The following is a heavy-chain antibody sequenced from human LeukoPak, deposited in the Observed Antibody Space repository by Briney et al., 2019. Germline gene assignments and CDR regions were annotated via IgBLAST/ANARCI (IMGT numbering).Heavy chain of an antibody. J-gene: IGHJ3*02. CDR2: IIPIFGTA. D-gene: IGHD2-21*02. CDR1: GGTFSSYA. Sequence: SVKVSCKASGGTFSSYAISWVRQAPGQGLEWMGGIIPIFGTANYAQKFQGRVTITADESTSTAYMELSSLRSEDTAVYYCARNPLAYCGGDCYSPRDAFDIWGQGTMVIVSS. CDR3: ARNPLAYCGGDCYSPRDAFDI. V-gene: IGHV1-69*13.